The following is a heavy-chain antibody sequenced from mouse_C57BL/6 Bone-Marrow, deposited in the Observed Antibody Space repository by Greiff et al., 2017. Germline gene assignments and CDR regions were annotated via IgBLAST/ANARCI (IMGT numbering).Heavy chain of an antibody. CDR3: ARLYRAWFAY. J-gene: IGHJ3*01. D-gene: IGHD2-14*01. CDR1: GFTFSDYG. Sequence: DVMLVESGGGLVKPGGSLKLSCAASGFTFSDYGMHWVRQAPEKGLEWVAYISSGSSTIYYADTVKGRFTISRDNAKNTLFLQMTRLRSEDTAMYYCARLYRAWFAYWGQGTLVTVSA. V-gene: IGHV5-17*01. CDR2: ISSGSSTI.